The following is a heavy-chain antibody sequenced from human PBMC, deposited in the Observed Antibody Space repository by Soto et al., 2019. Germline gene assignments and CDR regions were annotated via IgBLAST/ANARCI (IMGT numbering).Heavy chain of an antibody. Sequence: SVKVSWKASGFAFTSSAMQWVRQARGQRLEWIGWIIVGSGNTNYAQKLQGRVTMTTDTSTSTAYMELRSLRSDDTAVYYCARDPLTVLRFLEWLPESYYFDYWGQGTLVTVSS. V-gene: IGHV1-58*02. D-gene: IGHD3-3*01. CDR2: IIVGSGNT. J-gene: IGHJ4*02. CDR1: GFAFTSSA. CDR3: ARDPLTVLRFLEWLPESYYFDY.